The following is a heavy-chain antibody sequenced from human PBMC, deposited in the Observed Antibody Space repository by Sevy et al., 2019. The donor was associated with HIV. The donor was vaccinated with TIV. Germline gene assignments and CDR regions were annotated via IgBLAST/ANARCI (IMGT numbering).Heavy chain of an antibody. Sequence: GGSLRLSCAASGFSFNLYAMTWVRQAPGKGLEWVSTISVSGGSTYYADSVKGQFTISRDNSKNTLYLQMNSLRAEDTAVYYCAKDDDNNWFDPWGQGTLVTVSS. J-gene: IGHJ5*02. CDR3: AKDDDNNWFDP. CDR1: GFSFNLYA. V-gene: IGHV3-23*01. D-gene: IGHD3-9*01. CDR2: ISVSGGST.